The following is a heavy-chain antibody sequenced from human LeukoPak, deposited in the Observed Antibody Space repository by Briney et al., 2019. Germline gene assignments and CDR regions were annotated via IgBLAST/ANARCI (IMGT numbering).Heavy chain of an antibody. D-gene: IGHD2-8*01. Sequence: SGGSLRLSCAASGFTFSSYGMNWVRQAPGKGLEWVAVISHDGSNKYYADSVKGRFTISRDNSENTLHLQMNSLRAEDTAVYYCAKDSTSGLTDYWGQGTLVTVSS. CDR1: GFTFSSYG. CDR2: ISHDGSNK. CDR3: AKDSTSGLTDY. V-gene: IGHV3-30*18. J-gene: IGHJ4*02.